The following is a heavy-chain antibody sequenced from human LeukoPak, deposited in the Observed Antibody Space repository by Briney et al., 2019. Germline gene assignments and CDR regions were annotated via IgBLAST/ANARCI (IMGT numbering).Heavy chain of an antibody. CDR2: IYYSGST. CDR1: GGSISSSSYY. D-gene: IGHD4-11*01. Sequence: SETLSLTCTVSGGSISSSSYYWGWIRQPPGKGLEWIGSIYYSGSTYYNPSLKSRVTISVDTSKNQFSLKLSSVTAADTAVYYCARVRHSNYFDYWGQGTLVTVSS. CDR3: ARVRHSNYFDY. V-gene: IGHV4-39*07. J-gene: IGHJ4*02.